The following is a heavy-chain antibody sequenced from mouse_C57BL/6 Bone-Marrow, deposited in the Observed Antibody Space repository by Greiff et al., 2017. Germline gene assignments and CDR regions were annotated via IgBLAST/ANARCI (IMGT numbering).Heavy chain of an antibody. CDR2: IYPSDSET. Sequence: VQLQQPGAELVRPGSSVKLSCKASGYTFTSYWMDWVKQRPGQGLEWIGNIYPSDSETHYNQKFKDKATLTVDKSSSTAYMQLSSLTSEDSAVYYCARSTKLTYDYAMDYWGQGTSVTVSS. CDR3: ARSTKLTYDYAMDY. CDR1: GYTFTSYW. V-gene: IGHV1-61*01. D-gene: IGHD1-3*01. J-gene: IGHJ4*01.